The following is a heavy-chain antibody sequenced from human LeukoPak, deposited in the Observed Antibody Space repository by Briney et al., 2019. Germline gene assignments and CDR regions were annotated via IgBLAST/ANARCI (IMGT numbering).Heavy chain of an antibody. CDR1: GGSLSSYY. D-gene: IGHD3-22*01. V-gene: IGHV4-59*01. CDR2: IYYSGST. J-gene: IGHJ5*02. CDR3: ARVLVLYDSSGYYFGP. Sequence: SETLSLTCTVSGGSLSSYYWSWIRQPPGKGLEWIGYIYYSGSTNYNPSLKSRVTISVDTSKNQFSLKLSSVTAADTAVYYCARVLVLYDSSGYYFGPWGQGTLVTVSS.